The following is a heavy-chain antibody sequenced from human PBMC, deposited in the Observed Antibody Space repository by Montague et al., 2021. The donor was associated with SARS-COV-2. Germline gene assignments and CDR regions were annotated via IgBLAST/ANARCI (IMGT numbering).Heavy chain of an antibody. CDR2: IYDGGAV. J-gene: IGHJ3*02. CDR1: GASITGYY. CDR3: VRDHPYGGPRGAYDI. Sequence: SETLSLTCTVSGASITGYYWSWLRRSPGKGLEWIAYIYDGGAVNYNLSLGSRVTISTDTSKNQLSLKVNSVTAADTAVYYCVRDHPYGGPRGAYDIWGQGTVVTVSS. D-gene: IGHD4-23*01. V-gene: IGHV4-59*01.